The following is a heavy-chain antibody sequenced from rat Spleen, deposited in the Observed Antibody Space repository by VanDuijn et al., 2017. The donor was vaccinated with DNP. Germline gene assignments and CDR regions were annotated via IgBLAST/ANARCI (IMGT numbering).Heavy chain of an antibody. V-gene: IGHV5-31*01. CDR1: GFTFNNYW. J-gene: IGHJ2*01. Sequence: EVQLVESGGDLVQPGRSLKLSCVASGFTFNNYWMTWIRQVPGKGLDWVASITSGGDNTFYPDSVTGRFTISRDNAESTLYLQVDSLRSEDTATYYCARPDYWGQGVMVTVSS. CDR2: ITSGGDNT. CDR3: ARPDY.